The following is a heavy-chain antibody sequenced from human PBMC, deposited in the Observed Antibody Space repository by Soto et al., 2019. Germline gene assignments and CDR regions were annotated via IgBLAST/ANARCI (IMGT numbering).Heavy chain of an antibody. D-gene: IGHD5-18*01. Sequence: SETLSLTCTVSGGSVSSGDYYWSWIRQPPGKGLEWIGYIYYSGNTNYNPSLKSRVIISVDTSKNLFSLKLTSVTAADTAVYYSARIPADTPMIYWPDPWGQGTLVTVSS. CDR1: GGSVSSGDYY. CDR3: ARIPADTPMIYWPDP. J-gene: IGHJ5*02. V-gene: IGHV4-61*08. CDR2: IYYSGNT.